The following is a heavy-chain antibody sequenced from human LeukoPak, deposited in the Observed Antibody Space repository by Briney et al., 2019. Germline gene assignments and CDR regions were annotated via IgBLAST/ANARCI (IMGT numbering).Heavy chain of an antibody. Sequence: GASVKVSCKASGYTFTSYGISWVRQAPGQGLEWMGGIIPMYGRGNYAQKFQGRVTITADESTSTVYMELRSLTSEDTAVYYCARGQSSLGSPYYFDYWGQGTLVTVSS. D-gene: IGHD3-16*01. V-gene: IGHV1-69*13. CDR3: ARGQSSLGSPYYFDY. CDR2: IIPMYGRG. J-gene: IGHJ4*02. CDR1: GYTFTSYG.